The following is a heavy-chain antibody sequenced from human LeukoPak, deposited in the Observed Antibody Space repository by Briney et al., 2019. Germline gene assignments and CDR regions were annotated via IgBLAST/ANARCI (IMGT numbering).Heavy chain of an antibody. V-gene: IGHV4-39*01. CDR3: VTIMYDSSGYSYFDL. D-gene: IGHD3-22*01. J-gene: IGHJ4*02. Sequence: SETLSLSCTVSGGSISSYSYCWGWIRQPPGKGLEWIGSINYSGSTNYTPSLKTRVTISVDTSRDQFSLKMSSVTAADTAVYYCVTIMYDSSGYSYFDLWGQGTLVTVSS. CDR1: GGSISSYSYC. CDR2: INYSGST.